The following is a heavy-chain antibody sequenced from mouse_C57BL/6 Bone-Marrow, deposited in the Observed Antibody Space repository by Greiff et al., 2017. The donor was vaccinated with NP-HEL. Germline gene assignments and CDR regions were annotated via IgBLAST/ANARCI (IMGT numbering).Heavy chain of an antibody. CDR3: ARHAAYYGSSPFAY. Sequence: EVQLVESGGGLVQPGGSLKLSCAASGFTFSDYYMYWVRQTPEKRLEWVAYISNGGGSTYYPDTVKGRFTISRDNAKNTLYLQMSRLKSEDTAMYYCARHAAYYGSSPFAYWGQGTLVTVSA. CDR1: GFTFSDYY. D-gene: IGHD1-1*01. J-gene: IGHJ3*01. V-gene: IGHV5-12*01. CDR2: ISNGGGST.